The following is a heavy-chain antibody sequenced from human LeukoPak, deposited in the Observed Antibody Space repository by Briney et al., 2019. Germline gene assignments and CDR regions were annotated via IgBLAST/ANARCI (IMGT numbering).Heavy chain of an antibody. V-gene: IGHV3-53*01. CDR3: VLLWFGTPFDP. D-gene: IGHD3-10*01. CDR2: IYSGGST. J-gene: IGHJ5*02. CDR1: GFTVSSNY. Sequence: PGGSLRLSCAASGFTVSSNYMSWVRQAPGKGLEWVSVIYSGGSTYYADSVRGRFTISRDNSKNTLYLQMNSLRAEDTAVYYCVLLWFGTPFDPWGQGTLVTVSS.